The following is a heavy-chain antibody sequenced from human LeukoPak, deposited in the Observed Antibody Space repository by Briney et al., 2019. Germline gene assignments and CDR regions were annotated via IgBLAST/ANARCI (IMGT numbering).Heavy chain of an antibody. D-gene: IGHD3-16*01. CDR2: IYTSGST. CDR3: ATVGGAFDI. J-gene: IGHJ3*02. Sequence: SETLSLTCTVSGGSISGYYWNWIRQPAGKGLEWIGRIYTSGSTHHNPSLKSRVTMSVDRSKNQFSLNLTSVTAADTAVYYCATVGGAFDIWGQGTMVTVSS. V-gene: IGHV4-4*07. CDR1: GGSISGYY.